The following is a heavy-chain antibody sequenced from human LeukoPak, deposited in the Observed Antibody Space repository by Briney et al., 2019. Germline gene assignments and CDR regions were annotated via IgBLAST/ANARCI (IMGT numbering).Heavy chain of an antibody. D-gene: IGHD3-3*01. V-gene: IGHV3-23*01. CDR1: GFTFSDSA. CDR2: ISDTGGRT. Sequence: GGSLRLSCAASGFTFSDSAVSWVRHSPGEGLKWVSSISDTGGRTYYADSVKGRFTITRDNSRNTVNLQMNSLRAGDTARYYCAKGGQDFDFWRFDLWGQGIMVIVSS. J-gene: IGHJ5*02. CDR3: AKGGQDFDFWRFDL.